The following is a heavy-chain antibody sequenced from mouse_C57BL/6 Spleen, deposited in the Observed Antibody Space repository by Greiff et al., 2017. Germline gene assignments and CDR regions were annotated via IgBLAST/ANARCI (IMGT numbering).Heavy chain of an antibody. J-gene: IGHJ2*01. D-gene: IGHD3-2*02. CDR1: GYAFTNYL. V-gene: IGHV1-54*01. CDR2: INPGSGGT. CDR3: ARDSSGYYFDY. Sequence: VQLQQSGAELVRPGTSVKVSCKASGYAFTNYLIEWVKQRPGQGLEWIGVINPGSGGTNYNEKFKGKATLTADKSSSTAYMQLSSLTSEDSAVYFCARDSSGYYFDYWGKGTTLTVSS.